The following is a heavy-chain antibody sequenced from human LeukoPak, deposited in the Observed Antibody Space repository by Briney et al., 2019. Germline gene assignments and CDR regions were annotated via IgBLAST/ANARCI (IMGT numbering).Heavy chain of an antibody. CDR1: GGSFSGYY. J-gene: IGHJ4*02. Sequence: SETLSLTCAVYGGSFSGYYWSWIRQPPGKGLEWIGEINHSGSTNYNPPLKSRVTISVDTSKNQFSLKLSSVTAADTAVYYCARGLGVSRDFDYWGQGTLVTVSS. CDR3: ARGLGVSRDFDY. CDR2: INHSGST. V-gene: IGHV4-34*01.